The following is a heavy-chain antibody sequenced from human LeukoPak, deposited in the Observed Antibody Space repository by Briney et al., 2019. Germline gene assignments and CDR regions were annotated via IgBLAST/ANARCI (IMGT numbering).Heavy chain of an antibody. CDR3: ARCCRDAGDY. CDR2: IYSDDIT. CDR1: GFTVSNDY. Sequence: GGSLRLSCAASGFTVSNDYMTWVRQAPGKGLEWVSVIYSDDITYYADSVKGRFTISRDNSKSTLYLQMNSLRVEDTAVYYCARCCRDAGDYLGQGTLVTVSS. J-gene: IGHJ4*02. D-gene: IGHD2-15*01. V-gene: IGHV3-66*01.